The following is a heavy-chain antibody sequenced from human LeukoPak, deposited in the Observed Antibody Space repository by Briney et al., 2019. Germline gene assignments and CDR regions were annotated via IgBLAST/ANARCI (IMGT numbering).Heavy chain of an antibody. CDR3: ARAPIAAGGTENFDY. Sequence: SETLSLTCTVSGGSVSSGSYYWSWIRQPPGKGLEWIGYFYYSGSTNYNPSLKSRVTISVDKSKNQFSLKLSSVTAADTAVYYCARAPIAAGGTENFDYWGQGALVTVSS. CDR1: GGSVSSGSYY. V-gene: IGHV4-61*01. D-gene: IGHD6-13*01. CDR2: FYYSGST. J-gene: IGHJ4*02.